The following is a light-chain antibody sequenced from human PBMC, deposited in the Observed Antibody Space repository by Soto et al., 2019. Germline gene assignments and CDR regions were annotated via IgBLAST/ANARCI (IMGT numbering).Light chain of an antibody. CDR2: GAS. CDR1: QSVSSTY. V-gene: IGKV3-20*01. CDR3: QQYGSSPPYT. J-gene: IGKJ2*01. Sequence: ELVLTQSPGTLSLSPGERAALSCRASQSVSSTYLGWYQQRPGQAPRLLIYGASSRATDIPDRFSGSGSGTDFTLTISRLEPEDFAVYYCQQYGSSPPYTFGQGTKLEIK.